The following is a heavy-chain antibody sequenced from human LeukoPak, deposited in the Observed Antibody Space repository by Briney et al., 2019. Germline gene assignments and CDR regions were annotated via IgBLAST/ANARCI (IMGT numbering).Heavy chain of an antibody. CDR3: ARGDTDLGPNFDF. J-gene: IGHJ4*02. Sequence: GGSLRLSCAASGFTFSSYWMSWVRQAPGKGLEWVANIKQDGSEKYYVDSVKGRFTISRDNAKNSLYLQMISLRAEDTGVYYCARGDTDLGPNFDFWGQGTLVTVSS. CDR2: IKQDGSEK. CDR1: GFTFSSYW. D-gene: IGHD5-18*01. V-gene: IGHV3-7*01.